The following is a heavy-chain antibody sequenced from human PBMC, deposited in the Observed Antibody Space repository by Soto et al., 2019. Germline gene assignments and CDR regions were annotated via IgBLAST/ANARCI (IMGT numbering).Heavy chain of an antibody. D-gene: IGHD2-2*01. CDR2: IYYSGST. Sequence: QLQESGPGLVKPSETLSLTCTVSGVSISSSSYFWGWIRQPPGKELEWIGSIYYSGSTNYNPSLKSRVTISVDTSENQFSLKLSSVTAADTAVYYCARHGPAVRSVYWFDPWGQGTLVIVSS. CDR3: ARHGPAVRSVYWFDP. J-gene: IGHJ5*02. V-gene: IGHV4-39*01. CDR1: GVSISSSSYF.